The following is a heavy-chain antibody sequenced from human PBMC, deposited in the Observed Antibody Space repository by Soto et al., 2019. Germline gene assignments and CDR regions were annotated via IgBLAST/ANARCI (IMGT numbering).Heavy chain of an antibody. V-gene: IGHV3-74*01. Sequence: WGSLRLSCTASGFPFSSYWMHWVRQAPGKGLVWVSRINSDGSSTSYADSVKGRFTISRDNAKNTLYLQMNSLRAEDTAVYYCAREDDFWSGYGFDYWGQGTLVTVSS. CDR1: GFPFSSYW. CDR3: AREDDFWSGYGFDY. J-gene: IGHJ4*02. CDR2: INSDGSST. D-gene: IGHD3-3*01.